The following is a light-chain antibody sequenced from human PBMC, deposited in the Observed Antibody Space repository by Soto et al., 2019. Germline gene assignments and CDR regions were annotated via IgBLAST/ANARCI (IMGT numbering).Light chain of an antibody. CDR2: DAS. V-gene: IGKV1-5*01. Sequence: TQMTQSPSTLSASVGDRVTLTCRASQNINNWLAWYQQKPGKAPKVLIYDASSLESGVPSRFSGSGSGTEFTLTISSLQPDDFATYYCQQYDGNFGPGTKVEIK. CDR3: QQYDGN. J-gene: IGKJ3*01. CDR1: QNINNW.